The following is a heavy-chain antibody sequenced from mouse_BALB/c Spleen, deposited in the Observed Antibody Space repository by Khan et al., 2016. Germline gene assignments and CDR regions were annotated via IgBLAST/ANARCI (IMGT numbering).Heavy chain of an antibody. J-gene: IGHJ2*01. D-gene: IGHD1-1*01. CDR2: IDPENGDT. CDR1: VFNIKDYY. CDR3: NAICYGSDVYFDY. Sequence: VQLKQSGAELVRSGASVKLSCTASVFNIKDYYMHWVKQRPEQGLEWLGWIDPENGDTEYAPHFQGKATMTADTSSNAAYLQFSSLTSEDSAVYYCNAICYGSDVYFDYWGQGTTLTVSS. V-gene: IGHV14-4*02.